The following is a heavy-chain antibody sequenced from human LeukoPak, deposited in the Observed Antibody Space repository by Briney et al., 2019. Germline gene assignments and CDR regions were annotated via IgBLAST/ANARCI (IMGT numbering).Heavy chain of an antibody. D-gene: IGHD3-10*01. CDR2: ANVYNGKR. CDR1: GYTFTNYG. V-gene: IGHV1-18*04. Sequence: ASVEVSCKASGYTFTNYGISWVRQAPGQGLEWMMWANVYNGKREYAQKFQGRVTLTTDTSTTTAYMELRSLRFDDTAVYYCARTGPDYYGSGSYPLHYYGMDFWGQGTTVTVAS. J-gene: IGHJ6*02. CDR3: ARTGPDYYGSGSYPLHYYGMDF.